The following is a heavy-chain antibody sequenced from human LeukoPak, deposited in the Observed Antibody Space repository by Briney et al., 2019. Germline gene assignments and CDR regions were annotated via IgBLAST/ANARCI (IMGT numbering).Heavy chain of an antibody. CDR2: ISAYNGNT. Sequence: ASVKVSCKASGYTFTSYGIRWVRQAPGQGLEGMGWISAYNGNTNYAQKLQCRVTMTTDTSTSTAYMELRSLRSDDTAVYYCARSEWLVRYYFDYWGQGTLVTVSS. CDR3: ARSEWLVRYYFDY. J-gene: IGHJ4*02. V-gene: IGHV1-18*04. CDR1: GYTFTSYG. D-gene: IGHD6-19*01.